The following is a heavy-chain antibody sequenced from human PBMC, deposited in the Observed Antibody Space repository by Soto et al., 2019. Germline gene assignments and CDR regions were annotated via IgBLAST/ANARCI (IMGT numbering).Heavy chain of an antibody. J-gene: IGHJ4*02. Sequence: GGSLRLSCAASGFTFSSNGMHWVRQAPGKGLEWVAVIWYDGTNKYYADSVKGRFTISRDNSKNTLSLQMNSLRAEDTAVYYCATQDFRGATGTTWGLGTLVTVSS. CDR1: GFTFSSNG. D-gene: IGHD1-1*01. CDR3: ATQDFRGATGTT. CDR2: IWYDGTNK. V-gene: IGHV3-33*01.